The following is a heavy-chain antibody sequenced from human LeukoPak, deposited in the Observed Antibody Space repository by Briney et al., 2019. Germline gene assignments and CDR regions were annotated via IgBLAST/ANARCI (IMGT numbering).Heavy chain of an antibody. V-gene: IGHV5-51*01. J-gene: IGHJ6*02. Sequence: GESLKISCKGSGYTSINYWIAWVRQMPGKGLEWMGIIHPSDSDTRYSPSFQGQVTISVDKSINTAYLQWSGLKASDTAMYYCARQGGESDTALSGINNNYGLDVWGQGTTVTVSS. D-gene: IGHD5-18*01. CDR1: GYTSINYW. CDR2: IHPSDSDT. CDR3: ARQGGESDTALSGINNNYGLDV.